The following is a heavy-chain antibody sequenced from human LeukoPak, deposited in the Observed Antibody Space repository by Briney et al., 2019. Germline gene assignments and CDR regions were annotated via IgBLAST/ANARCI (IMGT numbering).Heavy chain of an antibody. CDR3: AKVWNSYYFDY. V-gene: IGHV3-23*01. Sequence: GGSLRLSCAASGFTFSSNAMRWVRQAPGKGLEWVSAIGATGTSTYYADSVKGRSTISRDNSKNMLYLQMNSLRAEDTAVYYCAKVWNSYYFDYWGQGTLVAVSS. D-gene: IGHD1/OR15-1a*01. J-gene: IGHJ4*02. CDR1: GFTFSSNA. CDR2: IGATGTST.